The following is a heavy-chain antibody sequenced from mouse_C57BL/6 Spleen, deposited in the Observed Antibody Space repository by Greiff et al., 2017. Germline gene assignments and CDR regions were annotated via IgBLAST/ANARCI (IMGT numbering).Heavy chain of an antibody. V-gene: IGHV1-82*01. Sequence: QVQLQQSGPELVKPGASVKISCKASGYAISSAWMNWVKQRPGKGLERIGRIYPGDGDTNYNGKFKGKATLTADKSSSTAYMQLSSLTSEDSAVYVCASLWDGAMGYWGRGTSVTVSS. CDR2: IYPGDGDT. D-gene: IGHD4-1*01. CDR1: GYAISSAW. J-gene: IGHJ4*01. CDR3: ASLWDGAMGY.